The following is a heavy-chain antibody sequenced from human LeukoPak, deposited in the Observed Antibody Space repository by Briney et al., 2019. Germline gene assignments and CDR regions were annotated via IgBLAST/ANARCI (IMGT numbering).Heavy chain of an antibody. J-gene: IGHJ6*04. Sequence: PGGSLRLSCAASGFTFSSRWMHWVRQAPGKGLVWVSHINSDGSYTSYADCVKGRFTISRDNAKNTLYLQMNSLRAEDTAVYYCARDVGYGMDVWGKGTTVTVSS. CDR3: ARDVGYGMDV. V-gene: IGHV3-74*01. CDR1: GFTFSSRW. D-gene: IGHD2-15*01. CDR2: INSDGSYT.